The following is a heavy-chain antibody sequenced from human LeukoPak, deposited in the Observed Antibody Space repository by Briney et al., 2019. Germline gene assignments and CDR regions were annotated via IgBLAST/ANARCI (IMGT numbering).Heavy chain of an antibody. CDR2: INHDGST. CDR1: GGSFSGHY. D-gene: IGHD3-3*01. V-gene: IGHV4-34*01. J-gene: IGHJ4*02. Sequence: PSETLSLTCAVYGGSFSGHYWNWIRQPPGRGLEWIGGINHDGSTNSNPSLRSRVTISVDTSKNQFPLRLTSVSAADTAVYYCARGARYLGWFVVGRPPSEYYLDNWGQGTQVTVSS. CDR3: ARGARYLGWFVVGRPPSEYYLDN.